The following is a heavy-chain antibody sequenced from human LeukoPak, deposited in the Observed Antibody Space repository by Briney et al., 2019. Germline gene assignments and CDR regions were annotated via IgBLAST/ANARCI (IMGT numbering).Heavy chain of an antibody. V-gene: IGHV1-8*01. D-gene: IGHD2-21*02. CDR2: MNPNSGNT. CDR3: ARAYCGGDCYSRGFDY. Sequence: ASVKVSCKASGYTFTSYDINWVRQATGQGLEWMGWMNPNSGNTGYAQKFQGRVTMTRNTSISTAYMELSSLRSEDTAVYYCARAYCGGDCYSRGFDYWGQGTLVTVSS. CDR1: GYTFTSYD. J-gene: IGHJ4*02.